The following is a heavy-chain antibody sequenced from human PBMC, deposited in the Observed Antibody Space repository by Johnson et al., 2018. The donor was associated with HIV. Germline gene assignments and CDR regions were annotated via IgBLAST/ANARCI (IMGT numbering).Heavy chain of an antibody. CDR2: ISYDGSNK. Sequence: QVQLVESGGGVFHPGRSLRLSCAASGFTFSSYAMHWVRQAPGKGLEWVAVISYDGSNKYYADSVKGRFTISRDNSKNTLYLQMNSLRAEDTAVYYCARALSVLQFLEWLLGDAFDIWGQGTMVTVSS. CDR1: GFTFSSYA. D-gene: IGHD3-3*01. J-gene: IGHJ3*02. V-gene: IGHV3-30-3*01. CDR3: ARALSVLQFLEWLLGDAFDI.